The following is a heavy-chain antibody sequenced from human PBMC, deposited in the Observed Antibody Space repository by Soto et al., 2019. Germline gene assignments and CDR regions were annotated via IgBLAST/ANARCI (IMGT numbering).Heavy chain of an antibody. CDR3: ASRRGNTYGAYDY. CDR2: ISHSGNT. Sequence: VQLQESGPGLVKPSGTLSLTCAVSGGSISSGNWWSWVRQSPRKGLGRIGEISHSGNTNHNPSRKSRVTISIDKSKKQFSLKLTLVTAADTAVYYCASRRGNTYGAYDYWGQGTLVTVSS. V-gene: IGHV4-4*02. D-gene: IGHD5-18*01. J-gene: IGHJ4*02. CDR1: GGSISSGNW.